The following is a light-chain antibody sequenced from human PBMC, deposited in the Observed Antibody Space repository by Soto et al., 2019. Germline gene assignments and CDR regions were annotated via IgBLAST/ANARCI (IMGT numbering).Light chain of an antibody. Sequence: QSVLTQPASVSGSLGQSITISCTGTSSDVGGYNYVSWYQQHPGKAPKLMIYDVSNRPSGVSNRFSGSKSGNTASLTISGLQAEDEADYYCSSYTSSSVVFGGGTKLTVL. CDR2: DVS. J-gene: IGLJ2*01. CDR3: SSYTSSSVV. V-gene: IGLV2-14*01. CDR1: SSDVGGYNY.